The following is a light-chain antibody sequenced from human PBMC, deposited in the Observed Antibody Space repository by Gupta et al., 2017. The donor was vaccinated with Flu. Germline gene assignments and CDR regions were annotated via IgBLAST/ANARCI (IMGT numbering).Light chain of an antibody. CDR1: QYVSNY. CDR2: AAS. V-gene: IGKV1-8*01. Sequence: PTHLPASIGDRVSITCQANQYVSNYLAWYQQKAGKAPKVLIYAASSLKIGVPSRFSGSGSGTEFALTISDLQSEDFATYYCQQYSRYPLTFGGGTXLEI. J-gene: IGKJ4*01. CDR3: QQYSRYPLT.